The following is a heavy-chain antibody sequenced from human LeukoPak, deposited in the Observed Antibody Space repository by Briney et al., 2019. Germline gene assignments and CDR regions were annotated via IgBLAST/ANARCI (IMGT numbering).Heavy chain of an antibody. D-gene: IGHD3-22*01. J-gene: IGHJ6*02. Sequence: GGSLRLSCAASGFTVSSNYMSWVRQAPGKGLEWVSVIYSGGSTYYADSVKGRFTISRDNSKNTLYLQMNSLRAEDTAVYYCARQYYYDRSAPPRRVDYYYGMDVWGQGTTVTVSS. V-gene: IGHV3-66*04. CDR3: ARQYYYDRSAPPRRVDYYYGMDV. CDR1: GFTVSSNY. CDR2: IYSGGST.